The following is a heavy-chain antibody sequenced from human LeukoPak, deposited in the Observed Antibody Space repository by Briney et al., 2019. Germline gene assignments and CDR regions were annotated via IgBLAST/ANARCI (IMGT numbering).Heavy chain of an antibody. V-gene: IGHV1-46*01. Sequence: ASVKVSCKASGYTFTSYYTHWVRQAPGQGLEWMGIINPSGGSTTYAQKFQDRVTMTRDTSTSTVYMELSSLRFEDTAVYYCARAPDSGSYRDAFDIWGQGTMVTVSS. J-gene: IGHJ3*02. CDR2: INPSGGST. D-gene: IGHD1-26*01. CDR1: GYTFTSYY. CDR3: ARAPDSGSYRDAFDI.